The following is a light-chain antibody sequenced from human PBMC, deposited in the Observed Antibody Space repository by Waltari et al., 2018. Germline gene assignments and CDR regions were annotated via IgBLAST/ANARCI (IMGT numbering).Light chain of an antibody. Sequence: QSALTQPASVSGSPGQSITISCTGASSDVGSYNLVSWYRQHPGKASKLVIYEVNRRPSGVSHRFSGSKSGNTASLTISGLQTEDEADYFCCSYAGSSTYVFGTGTKVTVL. V-gene: IGLV2-23*02. CDR3: CSYAGSSTYV. CDR1: SSDVGSYNL. CDR2: EVN. J-gene: IGLJ1*01.